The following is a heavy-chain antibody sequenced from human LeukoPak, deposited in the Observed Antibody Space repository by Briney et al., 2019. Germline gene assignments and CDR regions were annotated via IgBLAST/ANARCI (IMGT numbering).Heavy chain of an antibody. CDR2: ISGSGGSS. V-gene: IGHV3-23*01. Sequence: PGGSLRLSCAASGFTFSSYAMSWVRQAPGKGLEWVSVISGSGGSSYYADSVKGRFTISRDSSKNTLYLQMNSLRAEDTAVYYCAKALSSNGFWSGIDYWGQGTLVTVSS. D-gene: IGHD3-3*01. CDR3: AKALSSNGFWSGIDY. J-gene: IGHJ4*02. CDR1: GFTFSSYA.